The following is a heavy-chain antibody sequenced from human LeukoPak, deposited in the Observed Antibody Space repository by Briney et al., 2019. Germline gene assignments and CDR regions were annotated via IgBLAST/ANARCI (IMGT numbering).Heavy chain of an antibody. CDR2: IYTSGST. V-gene: IGHV4-4*07. D-gene: IGHD3-3*01. CDR1: GGSISSYY. CDR3: ARGGYDFWSGYQDYFDY. J-gene: IGHJ4*02. Sequence: SETLSLTCTVSGGSISSYYWSWIRQPAGKGLEWIGRIYTSGSTNYNPSLKSRVTMSVDTSKNQFSLKLSSVTAADTAVYYCARGGYDFWSGYQDYFDYWGQGTLVTVSS.